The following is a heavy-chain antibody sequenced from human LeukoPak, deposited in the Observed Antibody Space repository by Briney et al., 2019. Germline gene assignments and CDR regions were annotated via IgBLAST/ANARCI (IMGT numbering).Heavy chain of an antibody. D-gene: IGHD3-3*01. CDR1: GGSFSGYY. Sequence: PSETLSLTCAVYGGSFSGYYWSWIRQPPGKGLEWIGEINHSGSTNYNPSLKSRVTISVDTSKNQFSLKLSSVTAADTAVYYCARSDYDMWSGYSYYFDHWGQGTLVTVSS. V-gene: IGHV4-34*01. J-gene: IGHJ4*02. CDR3: ARSDYDMWSGYSYYFDH. CDR2: INHSGST.